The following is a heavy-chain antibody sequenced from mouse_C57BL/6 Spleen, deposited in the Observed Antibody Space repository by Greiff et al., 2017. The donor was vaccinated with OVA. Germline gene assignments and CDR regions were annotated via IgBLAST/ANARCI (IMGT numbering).Heavy chain of an antibody. CDR2: IDPETGGT. V-gene: IGHV1-15*01. Sequence: QVQLQQSGAELVRPGASVTLSCKASGYTFTDYEMHWVKQTPVHGLEWIGAIDPETGGTAYNQKFKGKAILTADKSSSTAYMELRSLTSEDSAVYYCTRPAQATLAWCAYWGQGTLVTVSA. J-gene: IGHJ3*01. D-gene: IGHD3-2*02. CDR1: GYTFTDYE. CDR3: TRPAQATLAWCAY.